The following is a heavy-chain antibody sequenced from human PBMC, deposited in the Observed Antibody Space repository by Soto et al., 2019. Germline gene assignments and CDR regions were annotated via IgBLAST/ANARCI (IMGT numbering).Heavy chain of an antibody. CDR2: ISTDSSYI. J-gene: IGHJ4*02. CDR1: GFTFTTYS. V-gene: IGHV3-21*01. CDR3: VRETSGDYGY. Sequence: EVQLVESGGGLVKPGGSLRLSCAASGFTFTTYSMNWVRQAPGEGPEWISSISTDSSYIFYADSVKGRFTISRDNAKNSLNLQMSSLRVEDTAVYYCVRETSGDYGYWGQGTLVTVSS.